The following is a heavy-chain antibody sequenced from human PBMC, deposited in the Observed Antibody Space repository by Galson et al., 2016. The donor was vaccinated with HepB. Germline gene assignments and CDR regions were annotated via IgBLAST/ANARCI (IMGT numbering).Heavy chain of an antibody. CDR1: GFTFSNYD. CDR3: ARGRRSYGMDV. CDR2: IGSRGDT. V-gene: IGHV3-13*01. J-gene: IGHJ6*02. Sequence: SLRLSCATSGFTFSNYDMHWVRQPIGKGLEWVSGIGSRGDTYYPDSVKGRFTISRENAQNSFYLQLNSLRAEDTAVYYCARGRRSYGMDVWGQGTLVTVS.